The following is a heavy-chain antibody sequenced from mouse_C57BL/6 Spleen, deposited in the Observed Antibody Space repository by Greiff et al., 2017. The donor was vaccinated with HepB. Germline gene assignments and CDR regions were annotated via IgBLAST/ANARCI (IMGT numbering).Heavy chain of an antibody. CDR1: GYTFTNYW. Sequence: VQLQQSGAELVRPGTSVKMSCKASGYTFTNYWIGWAKQRPGHGLEWIGDIYPGGGYTNYNEKFKGKATLTADKSSSTAYMQFISLTSEDSAIYYCARGYDDYAMDYWGQGTSVTVSS. V-gene: IGHV1-63*01. CDR2: IYPGGGYT. J-gene: IGHJ4*01. CDR3: ARGYDDYAMDY. D-gene: IGHD2-3*01.